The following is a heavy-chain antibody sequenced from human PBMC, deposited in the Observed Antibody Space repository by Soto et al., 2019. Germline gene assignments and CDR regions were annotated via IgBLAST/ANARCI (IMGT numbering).Heavy chain of an antibody. Sequence: GGSLRLSCAASGFSFSSYGMQWVRQAPGKGLEWVAVISYDGSNKYYAESVKDRFTISRDNSKKTLYLQMNSLRADDTAVYYCAKAEVHTRWFGVYYFDYWGQGTLVTVSS. D-gene: IGHD3-10*01. V-gene: IGHV3-30*18. CDR3: AKAEVHTRWFGVYYFDY. CDR2: ISYDGSNK. J-gene: IGHJ4*02. CDR1: GFSFSSYG.